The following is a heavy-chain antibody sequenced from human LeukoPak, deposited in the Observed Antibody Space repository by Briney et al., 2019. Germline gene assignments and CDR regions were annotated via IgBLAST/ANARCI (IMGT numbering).Heavy chain of an antibody. D-gene: IGHD3-10*01. CDR1: GYSFTSYW. Sequence: GESLKISCKGSGYSFTSYWIGWVRQMPGKGLEWMGIIYPGDSDTRYSPSFQGQVTISADKSISTAYLQWSSLKASDTAMYYCARVPYYYGSGRRYYYYYYMDVWGKGTTVTVSS. CDR3: ARVPYYYGSGRRYYYYYYMDV. J-gene: IGHJ6*03. V-gene: IGHV5-51*01. CDR2: IYPGDSDT.